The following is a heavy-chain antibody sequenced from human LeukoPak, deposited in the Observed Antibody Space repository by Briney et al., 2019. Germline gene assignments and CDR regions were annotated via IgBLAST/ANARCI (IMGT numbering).Heavy chain of an antibody. D-gene: IGHD6-19*01. J-gene: IGHJ4*02. CDR3: ARGLYSSGWALFDY. Sequence: SETLSLTCTVSGGSISSYYWSWIRQPPGKGLEWIGYIYYSGSINYNPSLKSRVTISVDTSKNQFSLKLSSVTAADTAVYYCARGLYSSGWALFDYWGQGTLVTVSS. CDR1: GGSISSYY. V-gene: IGHV4-59*01. CDR2: IYYSGSI.